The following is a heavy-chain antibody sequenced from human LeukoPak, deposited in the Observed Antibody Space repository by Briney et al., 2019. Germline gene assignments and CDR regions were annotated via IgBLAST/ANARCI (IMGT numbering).Heavy chain of an antibody. CDR3: AKLVGATRHFDY. CDR1: GYSFTSCW. CDR2: IYPGDSDT. V-gene: IGHV5-51*01. D-gene: IGHD1-26*01. J-gene: IGHJ4*02. Sequence: GESLKISCKGSGYSFTSCWIGWVRQMPGKDLEWMGFIYPGDSDTRYSPSFQGQVTISADKSISTAYLEWSSLKASDTAMYYCAKLVGATRHFDYWGQGTLVTVSS.